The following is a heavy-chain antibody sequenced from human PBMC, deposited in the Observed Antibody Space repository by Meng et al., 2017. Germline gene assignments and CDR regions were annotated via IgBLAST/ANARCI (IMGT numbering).Heavy chain of an antibody. J-gene: IGHJ1*01. CDR1: GFTFSNYG. CDR3: AKEAAAGQYEYSHC. Sequence: GESLKISCAASGFTFSNYGMSWVRQAPGKGLEWVSSVTGSGRSTFYADSVKGRFTISRDRTENTLYLQMNSLRAEDTAVYYCAKEAAAGQYEYSHCWGQGTLVTVSS. CDR2: VTGSGRST. D-gene: IGHD6-13*01. V-gene: IGHV3-23*01.